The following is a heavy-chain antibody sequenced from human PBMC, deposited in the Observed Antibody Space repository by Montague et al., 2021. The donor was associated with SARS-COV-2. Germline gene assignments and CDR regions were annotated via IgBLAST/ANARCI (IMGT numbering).Heavy chain of an antibody. V-gene: IGHV3-11*01. J-gene: IGHJ5*02. Sequence: SLRLSCAASGFTFSDYYMAWIRQAPGKGLEWVSYISDTGTPISYADSVKGRLTISRDKGNNSLYLQLNSLRAEDTAVYYCARDGGIAAAGIFDPWGRGTLVTVSS. D-gene: IGHD6-13*01. CDR1: GFTFSDYY. CDR3: ARDGGIAAAGIFDP. CDR2: ISDTGTPI.